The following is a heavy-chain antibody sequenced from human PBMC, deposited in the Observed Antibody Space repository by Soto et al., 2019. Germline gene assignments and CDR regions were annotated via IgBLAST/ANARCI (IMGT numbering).Heavy chain of an antibody. D-gene: IGHD3-10*01. CDR3: ARMVRGSNIDYYHYMDV. J-gene: IGHJ6*03. Sequence: QVQLVQSGAEVKKPGASVKVSCKASGYTFTSHGISWVRQALGQGLEWMGWISANNGATNYAQKLKGRVTVTTDTSTSTAYMELRSLRSEDTAVYYCARMVRGSNIDYYHYMDVWGKGTTVTVSS. V-gene: IGHV1-18*01. CDR2: ISANNGAT. CDR1: GYTFTSHG.